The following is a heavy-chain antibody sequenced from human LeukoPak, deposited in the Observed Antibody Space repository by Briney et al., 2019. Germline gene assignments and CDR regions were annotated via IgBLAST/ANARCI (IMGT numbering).Heavy chain of an antibody. V-gene: IGHV4-59*08. CDR2: IYYSGST. Sequence: SETLSLTCTVSGGSISSYYWNWIRQPPGKGLEWIGYIYYSGSTNYNPSLKSRVTISVDTSKNQFSLKLSSVTAADTAVYYCARHGTRYSSGWLFDYWGQGTLVTVSS. J-gene: IGHJ4*02. CDR3: ARHGTRYSSGWLFDY. D-gene: IGHD6-19*01. CDR1: GGSISSYY.